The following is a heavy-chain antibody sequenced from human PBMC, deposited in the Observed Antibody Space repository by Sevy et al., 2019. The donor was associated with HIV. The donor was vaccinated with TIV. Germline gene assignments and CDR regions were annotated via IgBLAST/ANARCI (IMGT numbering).Heavy chain of an antibody. Sequence: GGSLRLSCAASGFIFGSYAMNWVRQAPGKGLEWVAVISYDGSHKYYADSVKGRLTISRDSSKNTLYLQMHSLRTVDSAVYDCASDPGSSWCSFDYWGQGTLVTVSS. J-gene: IGHJ4*02. CDR2: ISYDGSHK. CDR3: ASDPGSSWCSFDY. D-gene: IGHD6-13*01. V-gene: IGHV3-30-3*01. CDR1: GFIFGSYA.